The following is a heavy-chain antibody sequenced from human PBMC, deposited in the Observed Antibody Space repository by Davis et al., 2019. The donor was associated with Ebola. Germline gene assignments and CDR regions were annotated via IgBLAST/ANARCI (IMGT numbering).Heavy chain of an antibody. D-gene: IGHD4-11*01. CDR1: GGSISSYY. V-gene: IGHV4-59*12. CDR2: IYYSGST. J-gene: IGHJ4*02. CDR3: ARYRYSNYVDY. Sequence: SETLSLTCTVSGGSISSYYLSWIRQPPGKGLEWIGYIYYSGSTNYNPSLKSRVNISVDTSKNQFSLKLSSVTAADTTVYYCARYRYSNYVDYWGQGTLVTVSS.